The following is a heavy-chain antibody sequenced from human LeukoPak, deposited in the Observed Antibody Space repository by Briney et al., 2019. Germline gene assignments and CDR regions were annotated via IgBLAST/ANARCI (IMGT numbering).Heavy chain of an antibody. J-gene: IGHJ5*02. D-gene: IGHD2-15*01. Sequence: GGSLRLSCAASGFTFSSYAKSWVRQAPGKGLEWVSAISGSGGSTYYADSVKGRFTISRDNSKNTLYLQMNSLRAEDTAVYYCAKGAVVVAAIPLTLNWFDPWGQGTLVTVSS. CDR1: GFTFSSYA. CDR3: AKGAVVVAAIPLTLNWFDP. CDR2: ISGSGGST. V-gene: IGHV3-23*01.